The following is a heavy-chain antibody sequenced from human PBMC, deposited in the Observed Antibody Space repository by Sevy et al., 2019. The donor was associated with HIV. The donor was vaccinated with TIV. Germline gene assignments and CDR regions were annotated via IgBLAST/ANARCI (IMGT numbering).Heavy chain of an antibody. Sequence: ASVKVSCKASGGTFSSYAISWVRQAPGQGLEWMGGIIPIFGTANYPQKFQGRVTITADESTSTAYMELSSLRSEDTAVYYCASAVGGATCPQYFHYGMDVWGQGTTVTVSS. CDR2: IIPIFGTA. V-gene: IGHV1-69*13. CDR1: GGTFSSYA. J-gene: IGHJ6*02. CDR3: ASAVGGATCPQYFHYGMDV. D-gene: IGHD1-26*01.